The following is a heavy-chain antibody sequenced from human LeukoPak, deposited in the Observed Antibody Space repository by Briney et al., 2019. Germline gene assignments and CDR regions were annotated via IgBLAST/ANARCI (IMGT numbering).Heavy chain of an antibody. Sequence: SETLSLTCTLSGGSISSFYWSWIRQPPGKGLEWIGYIYYSGSTNYNPSLKSRVTISVDTSKNQFSLKLSSVTAADTAVYYCARGGYSSGWFPFDYWGQGTLVTVSS. CDR2: IYYSGST. D-gene: IGHD6-19*01. J-gene: IGHJ4*02. CDR3: ARGGYSSGWFPFDY. V-gene: IGHV4-59*08. CDR1: GGSISSFY.